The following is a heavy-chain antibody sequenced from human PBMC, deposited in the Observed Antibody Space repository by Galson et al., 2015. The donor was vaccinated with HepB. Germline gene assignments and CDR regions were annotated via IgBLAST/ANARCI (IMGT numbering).Heavy chain of an antibody. V-gene: IGHV2-70*11. CDR3: ARISGYGSEPRFDY. Sequence: PALVKPTQTLTLTCTFSGFSLSTSGMCVGWIRQPPGKALEWLARIDWDDDKYYSTSLKTRLTISKDTSKNQVVLTVTNMGPVDTATYYCARISGYGSEPRFDYWGQGTLVTVSS. CDR1: GFSLSTSGMC. D-gene: IGHD6-13*01. CDR2: IDWDDDK. J-gene: IGHJ4*02.